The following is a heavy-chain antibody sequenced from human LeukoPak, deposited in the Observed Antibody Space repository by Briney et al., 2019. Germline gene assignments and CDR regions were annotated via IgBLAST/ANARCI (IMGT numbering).Heavy chain of an antibody. Sequence: SETLSLTCTVSGGSISSSSYYWGWIRQPPGRGLEWIGSIYYSGSTYYNPSLKSRVTISVDTSKNQFSLKLSSVTAADTAVYCCARADNYYDSSGYYITLYYFDYWGQGTLVTVSS. CDR1: GGSISSSSYY. CDR2: IYYSGST. V-gene: IGHV4-39*01. D-gene: IGHD3-22*01. CDR3: ARADNYYDSSGYYITLYYFDY. J-gene: IGHJ4*02.